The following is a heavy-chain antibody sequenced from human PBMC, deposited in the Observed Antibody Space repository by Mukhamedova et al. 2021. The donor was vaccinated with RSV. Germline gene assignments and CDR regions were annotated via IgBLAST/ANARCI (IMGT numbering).Heavy chain of an antibody. CDR1: TFSSYG. CDR3: AKDLDAVALNYFDY. D-gene: IGHD3/OR15-3a*01. Sequence: TFSSYGMHWVRKAPGKGLEWVAVISYDGSNKYYADYVKGRFTITSDNSKTTLYLQMNSPRAEDTAVYYCAKDLDAVALNYFDYW. J-gene: IGHJ4*01. V-gene: IGHV3-30*18. CDR2: ISYDGSNK.